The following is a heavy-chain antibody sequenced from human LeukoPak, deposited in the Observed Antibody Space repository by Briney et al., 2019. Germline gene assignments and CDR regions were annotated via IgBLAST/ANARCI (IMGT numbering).Heavy chain of an antibody. CDR1: GFTFSSYA. V-gene: IGHV3-23*01. J-gene: IGHJ1*01. Sequence: PGGSLRLSCAASGFTFSSYAMSWVRQAPGKGLEWVSAISGSGGSTYYADSVKGRFTISRDNSKNTLYLQMNSLRAEDTAVYYCAKDKGYSGYEENFQHWGQGTLVTVSS. D-gene: IGHD5-12*01. CDR2: ISGSGGST. CDR3: AKDKGYSGYEENFQH.